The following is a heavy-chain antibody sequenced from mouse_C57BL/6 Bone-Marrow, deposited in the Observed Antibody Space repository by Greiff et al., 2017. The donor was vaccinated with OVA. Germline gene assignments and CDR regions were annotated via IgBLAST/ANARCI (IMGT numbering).Heavy chain of an antibody. J-gene: IGHJ4*01. CDR3: ARHLYGYAMDY. CDR2: ISSGGSYT. CDR1: GFTFSSYG. Sequence: VQLKESGGDLVKPGGSLKLSCAASGFTFSSYGMSWVRQTPDKRLEWVATISSGGSYTYYPDSVKGRFTISRDNAKNTLYLQMSSLKSEDTAMYYCARHLYGYAMDYWGQGTSVTVSS. D-gene: IGHD1-1*01. V-gene: IGHV5-6*01.